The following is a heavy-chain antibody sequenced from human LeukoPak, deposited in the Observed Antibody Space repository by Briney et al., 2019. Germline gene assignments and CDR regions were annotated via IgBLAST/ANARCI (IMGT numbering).Heavy chain of an antibody. CDR3: AKWICSGGSCYSGHYYYYYGMDV. J-gene: IGHJ6*02. Sequence: PGGSLRLSCAASGFTFSSYAMSWVRQAPGKGLEWVSAISGSGGSTYYADSVKGRFTISRDNSENTLYLQMNSLRAEDTAVYYCAKWICSGGSCYSGHYYYYYGMDVWGQGTTVTVSS. CDR1: GFTFSSYA. V-gene: IGHV3-23*01. D-gene: IGHD2-15*01. CDR2: ISGSGGST.